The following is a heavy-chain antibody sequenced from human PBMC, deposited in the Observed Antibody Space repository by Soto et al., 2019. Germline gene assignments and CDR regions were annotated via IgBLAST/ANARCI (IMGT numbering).Heavy chain of an antibody. D-gene: IGHD2-21*02. J-gene: IGHJ4*02. Sequence: VQLVESGGGLVQPGGSLRLSCAASGFTFSTYDMHWVRQVTGKGLEWVSVIGTAGDTYYPDSVRGRFTISRDNAKNSLYLQMNSLRAGDTAVYYCGRDGGYYGIDSWGQGTLVTVSS. CDR1: GFTFSTYD. CDR3: GRDGGYYGIDS. CDR2: IGTAGDT. V-gene: IGHV3-13*01.